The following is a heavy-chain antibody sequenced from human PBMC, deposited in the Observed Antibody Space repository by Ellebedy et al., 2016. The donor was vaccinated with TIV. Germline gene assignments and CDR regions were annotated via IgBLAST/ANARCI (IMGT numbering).Heavy chain of an antibody. CDR1: RGSFNGYY. J-gene: IGHJ4*02. V-gene: IGHV4-4*09. Sequence: SETLSLTCTVSRGSFNGYYWSWIRQPPGKGLEWIGYIFSGGSTNYNPSLQSRVTISLDTSKNQLYLKLSSVTAADTAVYYCASGYNDTLTGSTGGDFDSWGQGTLVTVSS. D-gene: IGHD3-9*01. CDR2: IFSGGST. CDR3: ASGYNDTLTGSTGGDFDS.